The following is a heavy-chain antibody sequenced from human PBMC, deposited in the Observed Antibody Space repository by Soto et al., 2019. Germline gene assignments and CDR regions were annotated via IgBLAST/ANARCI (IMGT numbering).Heavy chain of an antibody. CDR2: INHSGST. D-gene: IGHD3-10*01. V-gene: IGHV4-34*01. Sequence: KPSETLSLTCAVYGGSFSGYYWSWIRQPPGKGLEWIGEINHSGSTDYNPSLKSRVTISVDTSKNQFSLKLSSVTAADTAVYYCARHRLITMVRGVISFGYYGMDVWGQGTTVTVSS. CDR3: ARHRLITMVRGVISFGYYGMDV. CDR1: GGSFSGYY. J-gene: IGHJ6*02.